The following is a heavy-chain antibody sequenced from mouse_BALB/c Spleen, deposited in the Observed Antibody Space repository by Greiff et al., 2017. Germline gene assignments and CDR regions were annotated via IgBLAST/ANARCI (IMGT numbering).Heavy chain of an antibody. CDR2: ISSGSSTI. CDR3: ARYYGTWGYAMDY. J-gene: IGHJ4*01. D-gene: IGHD1-2*01. CDR1: GFTFSSFG. V-gene: IGHV5-17*02. Sequence: EVKVVESGGGLVQPGGSRKLSCAASGFTFSSFGMHWVRQAPEKGLEWVAYISSGSSTIYYADTVKGRFTISRDNPKNTLFLQMTSLRSEDTAMYYCARYYGTWGYAMDYWGQGTSVTVSS.